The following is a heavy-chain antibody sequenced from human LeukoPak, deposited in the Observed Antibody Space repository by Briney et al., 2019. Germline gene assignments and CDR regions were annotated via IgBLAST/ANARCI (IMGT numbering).Heavy chain of an antibody. CDR3: ASDMRSSGYYQPLDY. CDR1: GFIFSSYS. V-gene: IGHV3-21*01. J-gene: IGHJ4*02. CDR2: ISSSSSCI. D-gene: IGHD3-22*01. Sequence: PGGSLRLSCASSGFIFSSYSMNWVRQAPGKGLEWVSSISSSSSCIYYADSVKGRFTISRDNAKNSLYLQMHSLRAEDTAVYYCASDMRSSGYYQPLDYWGQGNLVTVSS.